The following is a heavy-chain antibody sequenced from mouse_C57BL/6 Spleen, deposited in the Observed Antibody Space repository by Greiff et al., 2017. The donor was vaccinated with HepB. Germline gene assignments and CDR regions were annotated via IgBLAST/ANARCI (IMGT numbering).Heavy chain of an antibody. D-gene: IGHD1-1*01. CDR2: ISSGGSYT. Sequence: EVQLVESGGDLVKPGGSLKLSCAASGFTFSSYGMSWVRQTPDKRLEWVATISSGGSYTYYPDSVKGRFTISRDNAKNTLYLQMSSLKSEDTAMYYCARHNVLAWYFDVGGTGTTVTVYS. J-gene: IGHJ1*03. CDR1: GFTFSSYG. V-gene: IGHV5-6*01. CDR3: ARHNVLAWYFDV.